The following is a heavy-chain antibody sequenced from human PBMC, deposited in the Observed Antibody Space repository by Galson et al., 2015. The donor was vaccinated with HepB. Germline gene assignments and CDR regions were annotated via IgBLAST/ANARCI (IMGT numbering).Heavy chain of an antibody. V-gene: IGHV3-30*04. CDR1: GFTFSSYA. Sequence: SLRLSCAASGFTFSSYAMHWVRQAPGKGLEWVAVISYDGSNKYYADSVKGRFTISRDNSKNTLYLQMNSLRAEDTAVYYCASIVGATTRLDYWGQGTLVTVSS. J-gene: IGHJ4*02. CDR3: ASIVGATTRLDY. CDR2: ISYDGSNK. D-gene: IGHD1-26*01.